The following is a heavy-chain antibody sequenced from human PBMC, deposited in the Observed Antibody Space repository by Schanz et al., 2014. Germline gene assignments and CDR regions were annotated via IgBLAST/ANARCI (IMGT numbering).Heavy chain of an antibody. D-gene: IGHD4-17*01. CDR2: IISILGIA. Sequence: QVHLVQSGAEVKKPGSSVKVSCKASGGTFSSDTFSWVRQAPGQGLEWMGRIISILGIANYAQKFQGRVTITADRSTSTAYMELSSLRSEDTAVYYCARGYGDSPTDFWGQGTLVTVSS. J-gene: IGHJ4*02. V-gene: IGHV1-69*02. CDR1: GGTFSSDT. CDR3: ARGYGDSPTDF.